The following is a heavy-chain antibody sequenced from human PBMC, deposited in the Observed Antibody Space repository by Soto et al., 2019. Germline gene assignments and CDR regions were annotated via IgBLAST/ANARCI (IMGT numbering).Heavy chain of an antibody. J-gene: IGHJ6*02. CDR1: GFTFSSYG. V-gene: IGHV3-30*18. D-gene: IGHD6-13*01. CDR2: ISYDGSNK. Sequence: HPGGSLRLSCAASGFTFSSYGMHWVRQAPGKGLEWVAVISYDGSNKYYADSVKGRFTISRDNSKNTLYLQMNSLRAEDTAVYYCAKAMVAAAGTLGRLAGMDVWGQGTTVTVS. CDR3: AKAMVAAAGTLGRLAGMDV.